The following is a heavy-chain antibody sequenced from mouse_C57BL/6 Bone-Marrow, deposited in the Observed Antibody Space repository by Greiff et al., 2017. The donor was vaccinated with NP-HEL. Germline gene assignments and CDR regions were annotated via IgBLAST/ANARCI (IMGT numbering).Heavy chain of an antibody. CDR1: GYTFTSYW. J-gene: IGHJ1*03. CDR3: ARGNYSNYEDFDV. CDR2: IHPNSGST. V-gene: IGHV1-64*01. Sequence: QVQLKQPGAELVKPGASVKLSCKASGYTFTSYWMHWVKQRPGQGLEWIGMIHPNSGSTNYNEKFKSKATLTVDKSSSTAYMQLSSLTSEDSAVYYCARGNYSNYEDFDVWGTGTTVTVSS. D-gene: IGHD2-5*01.